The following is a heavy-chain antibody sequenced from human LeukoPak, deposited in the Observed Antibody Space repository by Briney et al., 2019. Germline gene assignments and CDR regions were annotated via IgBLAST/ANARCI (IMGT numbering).Heavy chain of an antibody. D-gene: IGHD6-13*01. Sequence: KPSETLSLTCTVSGGSISSYYWSWIRQPPGKGLEWIGYIYYSGSTNYNPSLKSRVTISVDTSKNQFSLKLSSVTAADTAVYYCARIPYSSYFDYWGQGTLVTVSS. V-gene: IGHV4-59*01. CDR2: IYYSGST. J-gene: IGHJ4*02. CDR3: ARIPYSSYFDY. CDR1: GGSISSYY.